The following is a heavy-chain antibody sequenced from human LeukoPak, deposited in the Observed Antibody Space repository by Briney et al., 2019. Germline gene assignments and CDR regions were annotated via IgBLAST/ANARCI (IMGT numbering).Heavy chain of an antibody. J-gene: IGHJ4*02. CDR3: ARLGGYYDPFDY. Sequence: PLETLSLTRTVSGGSLSSYYWSWVRQPPGKGLEWIGYIYTSGITNYNPSLKSRVTMSEDTSKNQFSLKLSSVTAADTAVYYCARLGGYYDPFDYWGQGTLVTVSS. CDR1: GGSLSSYY. CDR2: IYTSGIT. V-gene: IGHV4-4*09. D-gene: IGHD3-22*01.